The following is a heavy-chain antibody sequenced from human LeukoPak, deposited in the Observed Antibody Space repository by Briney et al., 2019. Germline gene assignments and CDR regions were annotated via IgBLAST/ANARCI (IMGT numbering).Heavy chain of an antibody. D-gene: IGHD3-16*01. CDR1: GDSISSDNYF. J-gene: IGHJ4*02. CDR2: IYTGGST. V-gene: IGHV4-61*02. CDR3: ANIRRGEFLPGSS. Sequence: PSETLSLTCTVSGDSISSDNYFWNWIRQPAGKGLEWIGRIYTGGSTNYNPSLKSRVTISADTSKNEFSLRLTSVTAADTAVYYCANIRRGEFLPGSSWGRGALITVSS.